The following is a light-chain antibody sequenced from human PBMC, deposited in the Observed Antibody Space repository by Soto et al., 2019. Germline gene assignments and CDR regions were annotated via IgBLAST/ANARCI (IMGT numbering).Light chain of an antibody. Sequence: ETVLTQSPATLSLSPGDRATLSCRASQSVTTFLAWYQQKPGQAPRRLIYDASDRDTAIPARFSGSGSGTDLTLTISSVEPEDFAIYYCQQRSNWPPSITFGQGTRLEIK. CDR2: DAS. CDR3: QQRSNWPPSIT. V-gene: IGKV3-11*01. CDR1: QSVTTF. J-gene: IGKJ5*01.